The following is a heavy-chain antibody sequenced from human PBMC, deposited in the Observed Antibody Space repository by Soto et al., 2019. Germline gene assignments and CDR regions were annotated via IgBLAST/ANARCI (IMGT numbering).Heavy chain of an antibody. D-gene: IGHD3-22*01. CDR3: ARTYDSSGYYYYYYGMDV. CDR1: GYTFTSYD. Sequence: QVQLVQSGAEVKKPGASVKVSCKASGYTFTSYDINWVRQATGQGLEWMGWMNPNSGNTGYAQKFQGRVTMTRNTSIRTAYMELSSLRSEDTAVYYCARTYDSSGYYYYYYGMDVWGQGTTVTVSS. J-gene: IGHJ6*02. CDR2: MNPNSGNT. V-gene: IGHV1-8*01.